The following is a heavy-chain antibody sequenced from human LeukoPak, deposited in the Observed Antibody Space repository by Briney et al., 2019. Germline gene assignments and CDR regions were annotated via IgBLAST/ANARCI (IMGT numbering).Heavy chain of an antibody. J-gene: IGHJ6*02. CDR2: ISYDGSNK. Sequence: GGSLRPSCAASGFTFSSYAMHWVRQAPGKGLEWVAVISYDGSNKYYADSVKGRFTISRDNSKNTLYLQMNSLRAEDTAVYYCARDNYPSYGMDVWGQGTTVTVSS. V-gene: IGHV3-30*04. CDR3: ARDNYPSYGMDV. CDR1: GFTFSSYA.